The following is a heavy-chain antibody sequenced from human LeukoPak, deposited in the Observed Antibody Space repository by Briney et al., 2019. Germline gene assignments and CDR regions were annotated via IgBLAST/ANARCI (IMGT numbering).Heavy chain of an antibody. D-gene: IGHD3-22*01. V-gene: IGHV1-69*05. Sequence: SVKVSCKASGGTFSSYAISWVRQAPGQGLEWMGGIIPIFGTANYAQKFQGRVTITTDESTSTAYMELSSLRSEDTAVYYCARALGYYDSSAFPDAFDIWGQGTMVTVSS. CDR2: IIPIFGTA. CDR3: ARALGYYDSSAFPDAFDI. CDR1: GGTFSSYA. J-gene: IGHJ3*02.